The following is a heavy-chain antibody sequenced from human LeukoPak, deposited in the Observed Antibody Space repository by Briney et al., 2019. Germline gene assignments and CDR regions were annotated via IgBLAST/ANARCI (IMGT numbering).Heavy chain of an antibody. D-gene: IGHD6-19*01. CDR3: ARVRYSSGWCLDY. CDR1: GYTFTSYG. V-gene: IGHV1-18*01. J-gene: IGHJ4*02. Sequence: PGASVKVSCKASGYTFTSYGISWVRQAPGQGLEWMGWISAYNGNTNYAQKFQGRVTITADKSTSTAYMELSSLRSEDTAVYYCARVRYSSGWCLDYWGQGTLVTVSS. CDR2: ISAYNGNT.